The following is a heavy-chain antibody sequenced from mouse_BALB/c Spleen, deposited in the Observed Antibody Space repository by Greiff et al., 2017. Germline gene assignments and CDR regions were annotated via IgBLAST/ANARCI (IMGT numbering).Heavy chain of an antibody. CDR2: ISSGGST. D-gene: IGHD2-1*01. CDR3: ARAPYGNYGFAY. CDR1: GFTFSSYA. J-gene: IGHJ3*01. Sequence: EVNLVDSGGGLVKPGGSLKLSCAASGFTFSSYAMSWVRQTPEKRLEWVASISSGGSTYYPDSVKGRFTISRDNARNILYLQMSSLRSEDTAMYYCARAPYGNYGFAYWGQGTLVTVSA. V-gene: IGHV5-6-5*01.